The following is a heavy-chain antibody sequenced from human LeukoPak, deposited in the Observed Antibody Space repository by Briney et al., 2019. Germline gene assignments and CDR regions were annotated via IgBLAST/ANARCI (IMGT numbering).Heavy chain of an antibody. CDR1: GYTFTNFD. V-gene: IGHV1-18*04. J-gene: IGHJ6*02. Sequence: ASVKVSCKASGYTFTNFDINWVRQATGQGLEWMGWISAYNGNTNYAQKLQGRVTITADKSTSTAYMELSSLRSEDTAVYYCARDQMSYGLPYYYYYGMDVWGQGTTVTVSS. CDR3: ARDQMSYGLPYYYYYGMDV. D-gene: IGHD5-18*01. CDR2: ISAYNGNT.